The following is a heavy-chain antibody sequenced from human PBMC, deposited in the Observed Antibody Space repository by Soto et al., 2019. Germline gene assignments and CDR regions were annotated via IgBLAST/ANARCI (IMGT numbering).Heavy chain of an antibody. CDR1: GFTVSRNY. Sequence: EVQLVESGGGLIQPGWSLRLSCAASGFTVSRNYMSWVRQAPGKGLVWVSVSYSGGSTYYAEPVKGRFTISRDNSKTTLYLQMNRLRADDTAVYYGATRCAYGGSLVWGQGSMVTVSS. V-gene: IGHV3-53*01. J-gene: IGHJ4*02. CDR2: SYSGGST. CDR3: ATRCAYGGSLV. D-gene: IGHD5-12*01.